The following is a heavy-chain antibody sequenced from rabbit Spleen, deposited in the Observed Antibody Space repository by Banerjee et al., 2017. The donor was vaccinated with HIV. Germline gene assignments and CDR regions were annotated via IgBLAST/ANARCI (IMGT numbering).Heavy chain of an antibody. V-gene: IGHV1S40*01. CDR1: GVSFSISSY. CDR2: IDSGSSGFT. Sequence: QSLEESGGDLVKPGASLTLTCTASGVSFSISSYMCWVRQAPGKGLEWIACIDSGSSGFTYFATWAKGRFTISKTSSTTVTLQMTRLTAADTATYFCARDTSSSFSSYGMDLRGPGTLVTVS. D-gene: IGHD1-1*01. J-gene: IGHJ6*01. CDR3: ARDTSSSFSSYGMDL.